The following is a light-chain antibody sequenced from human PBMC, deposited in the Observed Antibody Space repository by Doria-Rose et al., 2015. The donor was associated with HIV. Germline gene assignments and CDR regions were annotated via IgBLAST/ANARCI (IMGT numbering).Light chain of an antibody. CDR3: HQYASSRT. CDR1: QSVSANY. J-gene: IGKJ1*01. Sequence: TQSPGTLSLSPGERATLSCRASQSVSANYLAWYQQRPGQSPRLLIYGASSRATAIPDRFSGSGSGTDFTLTISRLEPEDFAVYYCHQYASSRTFGQGTKVEIK. CDR2: GAS. V-gene: IGKV3-20*01.